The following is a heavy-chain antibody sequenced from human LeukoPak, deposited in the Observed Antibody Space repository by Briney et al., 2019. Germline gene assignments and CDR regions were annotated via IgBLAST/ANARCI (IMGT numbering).Heavy chain of an antibody. V-gene: IGHV1-69*02. CDR3: ERKGDDAFDI. Sequence: ASVKVSCKASGGTFSSYTISWVRQAPGQGLDWMGRIIPILGIANYAQKFQGRVTITADKSTSTAYMELSSLRSEDTAVYYCERKGDDAFDIWGQGTMVTVSS. CDR1: GGTFSSYT. CDR2: IIPILGIA. D-gene: IGHD2-21*01. J-gene: IGHJ3*02.